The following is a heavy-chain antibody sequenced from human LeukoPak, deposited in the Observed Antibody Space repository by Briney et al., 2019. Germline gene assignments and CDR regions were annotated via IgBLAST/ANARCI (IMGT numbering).Heavy chain of an antibody. D-gene: IGHD3-22*01. CDR2: IYPGDSDI. CDR1: GYIFSSYW. J-gene: IGHJ4*02. CDR3: ARRSGSSSYYYHYYFDY. V-gene: IGHV5-51*01. Sequence: GESLKISCEGSGYIFSSYWIGWVRQMPGKGLEWMGIIYPGDSDIRYSPSFQGQVTISADKSISTAYLQWSSLKASDTAMYYCARRSGSSSYYYHYYFDYWGQGTLVTVSS.